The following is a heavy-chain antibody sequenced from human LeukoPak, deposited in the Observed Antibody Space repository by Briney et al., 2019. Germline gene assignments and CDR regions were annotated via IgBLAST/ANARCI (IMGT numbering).Heavy chain of an antibody. D-gene: IGHD1-26*01. CDR2: ISYDGSNK. CDR1: GFTFSSYG. V-gene: IGHV3-30*18. Sequence: GGSLRLSCAASGFTFSSYGMHWVRQAPGKGLEWVAVISYDGSNKYYADSVKGRFTISRDNSKNTLYLQMNSLRAEDTAVYYCAKDREFEGIVGATLDYWGQGTLVTVSS. CDR3: AKDREFEGIVGATLDY. J-gene: IGHJ4*02.